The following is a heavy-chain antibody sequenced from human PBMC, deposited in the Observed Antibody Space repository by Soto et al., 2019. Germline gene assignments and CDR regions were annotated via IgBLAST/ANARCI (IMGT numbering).Heavy chain of an antibody. CDR1: XCSDSRCGYY. CDR3: AIAHGDYYDSSGSLYFEY. D-gene: IGHD3-22*01. CDR2: IYYSGNT. Sequence: SRTXIVXXCSDSRCGYYWXLSLQEKVKGLEWIGYIYYSGNTYYNPYIKSRXAISVEKYKKQFYLQLRYVTAEDTAVYYWAIAHGDYYDSSGSLYFEYWVQGTLVTVSS. J-gene: IGHJ4*02. V-gene: IGHV4-31*03.